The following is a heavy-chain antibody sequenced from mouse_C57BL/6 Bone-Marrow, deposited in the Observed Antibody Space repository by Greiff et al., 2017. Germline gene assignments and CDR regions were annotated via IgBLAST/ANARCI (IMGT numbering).Heavy chain of an antibody. J-gene: IGHJ3*01. D-gene: IGHD2-4*01. V-gene: IGHV14-4*01. CDR2: IDPENGDT. Sequence: EVQGVESGAELVRPGASVKLSCTASGFNIKDDYMHWVKQRPEQGLEWIGWIDPENGDTEYASKFQGKATITADTSSNTAYLQLSSLTSEDTAVYYCTTSDYAFAYWGQGTLVTVSA. CDR3: TTSDYAFAY. CDR1: GFNIKDDY.